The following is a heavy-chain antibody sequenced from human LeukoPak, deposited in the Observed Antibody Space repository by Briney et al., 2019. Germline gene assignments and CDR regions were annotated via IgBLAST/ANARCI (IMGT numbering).Heavy chain of an antibody. CDR2: IYHSGST. Sequence: PSETLSLTCAVSGGSISSSNWWSWVRQPPGKGLEWIGEIYHSGSTNYNPSPKSRVTISVDKSKNQFSLKLSSVTAADTAVYYCAGVGYSSGWRVDYWGQGTLVTVSS. CDR3: AGVGYSSGWRVDY. CDR1: GGSISSSNW. J-gene: IGHJ4*02. D-gene: IGHD6-19*01. V-gene: IGHV4-4*02.